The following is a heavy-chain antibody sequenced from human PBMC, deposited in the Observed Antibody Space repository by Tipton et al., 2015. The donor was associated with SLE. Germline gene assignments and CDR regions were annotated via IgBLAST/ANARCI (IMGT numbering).Heavy chain of an antibody. CDR3: ARGGGGAFDI. D-gene: IGHD3-16*01. CDR1: GGSFSGYY. J-gene: IGHJ3*02. V-gene: IGHV4-34*01. CDR2: INHSGST. Sequence: TLSLTCAVNGGSFSGYYLIWIRQIPGQGLEWIGEINHSGSTNYNHSHKSRVPISVDTSKDQFSLKLSSVTAADTAVYYCARGGGGAFDIWGQGTMVTVSS.